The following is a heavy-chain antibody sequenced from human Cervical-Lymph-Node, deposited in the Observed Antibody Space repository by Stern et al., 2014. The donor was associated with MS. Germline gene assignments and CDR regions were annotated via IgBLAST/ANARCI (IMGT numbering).Heavy chain of an antibody. D-gene: IGHD1-14*01. Sequence: QLVQSGAEVKKPGESLKISCKGSEYNFNTHWIAWVRQMPGKGLEWLGNINPGNSDPRYTPSLQGQVSISADKSITTAYLHFSSLKASDSAMYFCARHGGPNWNHEAHNWFDPWGQGTLVTVSS. CDR1: EYNFNTHW. V-gene: IGHV5-51*03. CDR2: INPGNSDP. J-gene: IGHJ5*02. CDR3: ARHGGPNWNHEAHNWFDP.